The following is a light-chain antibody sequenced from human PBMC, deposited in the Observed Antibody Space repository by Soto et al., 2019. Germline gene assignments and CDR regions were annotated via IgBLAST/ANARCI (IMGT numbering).Light chain of an antibody. CDR3: QQYNNWPPELT. V-gene: IGKV3-15*01. CDR2: GAS. Sequence: EIVMTQSPATLSVSPGERATLSCRASQSVSSNLAWYQQRPGQAPRLLIYGASTRATGIPARFSGSGSGTGFTLTISSLQSEDFAVYYCQQYNNWPPELTFGGGTKVDIK. CDR1: QSVSSN. J-gene: IGKJ4*01.